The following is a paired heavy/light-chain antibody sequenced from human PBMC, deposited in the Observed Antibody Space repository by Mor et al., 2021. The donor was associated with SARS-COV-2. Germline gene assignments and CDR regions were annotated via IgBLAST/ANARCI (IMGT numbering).Light chain of an antibody. CDR2: GAS. CDR1: QSVSSN. Sequence: EIVMTQSPATLSVSPGERVTLSCRASQSVSSNLAWYQQKPGQAPRLLIYGASTRATGIPARFSGSGSGTEFTLTISSLQSEDFAVYYCHQYNHWYTFGQGTKLEIK. CDR3: HQYNHWYT. J-gene: IGKJ2*01. V-gene: IGKV3-15*01.
Heavy chain of an antibody. D-gene: IGHD2-15*01. V-gene: IGHV3-30*18. CDR3: AKQYCSGGSCSSLFDY. CDR2: VSYDGSDK. CDR1: GFTFSTYG. J-gene: IGHJ4*02. Sequence: QVQLVESGGGVVQPGRSLRLSCAASGFTFSTYGMHWVRQAPGKGLEWVAVVSYDGSDKYYADTVKGRFTISRDNSKNTLYLEMNSLRAEDTAVFYCAKQYCSGGSCSSLFDYWGQGTLVTVSS.